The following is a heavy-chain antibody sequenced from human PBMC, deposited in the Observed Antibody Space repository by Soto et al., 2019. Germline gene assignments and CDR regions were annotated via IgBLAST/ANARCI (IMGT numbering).Heavy chain of an antibody. V-gene: IGHV3-33*01. D-gene: IGHD3-3*01. J-gene: IGHJ4*02. CDR1: GFTFSGHG. CDR2: IWHDGGRK. Sequence: PGGSLRLSCAASGFTFSGHGMHWVRQAPGKGLEWVAAIWHDGGRKFYADSVKGRFTISRDNSKNTLYLQMSSLGAEDTAVYYFAREQLDRLKRREARVFDYWGQGTLVTVSS. CDR3: AREQLDRLKRREARVFDY.